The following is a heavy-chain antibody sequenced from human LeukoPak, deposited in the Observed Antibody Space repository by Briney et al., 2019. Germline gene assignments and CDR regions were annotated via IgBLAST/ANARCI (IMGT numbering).Heavy chain of an antibody. CDR1: GGTFSSYA. J-gene: IGHJ4*02. CDR3: ARGHIGTTPYDY. D-gene: IGHD1-1*01. V-gene: IGHV1-69*04. Sequence: GASVKVSCKASGGTFSSYAISWVRQAPGQGLEWMGRIIPILGIANYAQKFQGRVTMTRNTSISTAYMELSSLRSEDTAVYYCARGHIGTTPYDYWGQGTLVTVSS. CDR2: IIPILGIA.